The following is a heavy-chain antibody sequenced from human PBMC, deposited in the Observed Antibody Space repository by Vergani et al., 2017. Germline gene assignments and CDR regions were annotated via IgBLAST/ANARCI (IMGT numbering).Heavy chain of an antibody. CDR2: INTGNGNT. J-gene: IGHJ5*02. D-gene: IGHD7-27*01. CDR1: GYTFTNYA. Sequence: QVQLVQSGAEVKKPGASVKVSCKASGYTFTNYAMHWVRQAPGHRLEWMGWINTGNGNTKYSQKFQGRVTITRDTSASTAYMGLSSLRSEDTAVYYCARCLIELGISGWFDPWGQGTLVTVSS. V-gene: IGHV1-3*04. CDR3: ARCLIELGISGWFDP.